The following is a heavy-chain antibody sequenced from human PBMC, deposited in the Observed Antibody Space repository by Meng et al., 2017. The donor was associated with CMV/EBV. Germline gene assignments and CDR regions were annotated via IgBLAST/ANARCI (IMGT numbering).Heavy chain of an antibody. CDR2: ISWDGGST. D-gene: IGHD2-2*01. V-gene: IGHV3-43D*03. J-gene: IGHJ4*02. CDR1: GFTFDDYA. CDR3: AKVAYPYCGSTSCQLYYFDY. Sequence: GGSLRLSCAASGFTFDDYAMHWVRQAPGKGLEWVSLISWDGGSTYYADSVKGRFTISRDNSKNSPYLQMNSLRAEDTALYYCAKVAYPYCGSTSCQLYYFDYWGQGTLVTVSS.